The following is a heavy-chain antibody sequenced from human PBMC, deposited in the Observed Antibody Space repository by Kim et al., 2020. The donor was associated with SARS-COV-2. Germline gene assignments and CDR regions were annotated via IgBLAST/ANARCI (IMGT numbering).Heavy chain of an antibody. J-gene: IGHJ4*02. Sequence: VKGRFTSPRDNGKNSLDLQMNSLRAEDTAVYYCARVMSIAAAGKTEYFDYWGQGTLVTVSS. CDR3: ARVMSIAAAGKTEYFDY. D-gene: IGHD6-13*01. V-gene: IGHV3-21*01.